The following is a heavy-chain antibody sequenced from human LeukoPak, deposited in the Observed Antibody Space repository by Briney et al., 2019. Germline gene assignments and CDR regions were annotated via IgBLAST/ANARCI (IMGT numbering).Heavy chain of an antibody. CDR3: ARTYYDILTGYNPYFDY. CDR1: GFTFSSYA. V-gene: IGHV3-21*01. J-gene: IGHJ4*02. CDR2: ITASSTAI. Sequence: GGSLRLSCTASGFTFSSYAMSWVRQAPGKGLEWVSSITASSTAIYSADSVKGRFTISRDNAKNFLYLQMNSLRAEDTAVYYCARTYYDILTGYNPYFDYWGQGILVTVSS. D-gene: IGHD3-9*01.